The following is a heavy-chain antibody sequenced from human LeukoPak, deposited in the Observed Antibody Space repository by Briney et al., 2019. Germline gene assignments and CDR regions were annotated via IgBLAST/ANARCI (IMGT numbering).Heavy chain of an antibody. D-gene: IGHD1-26*01. CDR3: AKHDRILKWELLFDY. Sequence: GGSLRLSCAASGFTVSSNYMSWVRQAPGKGLEWVSAISGSGGSTYYADSVKGRFTISRDNSKNTLYLQMNSLRAEDTAVYYCAKHDRILKWELLFDYWGQGTLVTVSS. J-gene: IGHJ4*02. CDR2: ISGSGGST. V-gene: IGHV3-23*01. CDR1: GFTVSSNY.